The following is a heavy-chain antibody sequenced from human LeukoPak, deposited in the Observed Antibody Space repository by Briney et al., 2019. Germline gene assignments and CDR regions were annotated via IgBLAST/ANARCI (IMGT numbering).Heavy chain of an antibody. CDR1: GFTFSSYE. D-gene: IGHD1-26*01. CDR2: ISSSGSTI. Sequence: GGSLRLSCAASGFTFSSYEMNWVRQAPGKGLEWVSYISSSGSTIYYADSVKGRFTISRDNAKNSLYLQMNSLRAEDTAVYYCARGSGSYSAVDYWGQGTLVTASS. V-gene: IGHV3-48*03. J-gene: IGHJ4*02. CDR3: ARGSGSYSAVDY.